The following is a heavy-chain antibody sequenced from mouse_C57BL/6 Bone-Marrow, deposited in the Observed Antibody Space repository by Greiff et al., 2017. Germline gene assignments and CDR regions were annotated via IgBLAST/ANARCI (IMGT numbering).Heavy chain of an antibody. CDR1: GFNIKDDY. V-gene: IGHV14-4*01. CDR2: IDPENGDT. CDR3: TLGPNFDD. Sequence: VHVKQSGAELVRPGASVKLSCTASGFNIKDDYMNWVKQRPEQGLEWIGWIDPENGDTEYAPKFPGKANITADTSSNTAYLQLTSLTSEDTAVYYCTLGPNFDDWGQGTTLTVSS. J-gene: IGHJ2*01. D-gene: IGHD4-1*01.